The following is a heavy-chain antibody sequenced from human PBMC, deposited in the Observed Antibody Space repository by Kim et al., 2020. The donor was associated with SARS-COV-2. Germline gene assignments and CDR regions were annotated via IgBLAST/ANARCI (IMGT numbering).Heavy chain of an antibody. J-gene: IGHJ4*02. V-gene: IGHV3-21*01. D-gene: IGHD5-12*01. CDR2: ISSSSSYI. Sequence: GGSLRLSCAASGFTFSSYSMNWVRQAPGKGLEWVSSISSSSSYIYYADSVKGRFTISRDNAKNSLYLQMNSLRAEDTAVYYCARDLARWLQTDYFDYWGQGTLVTVSS. CDR3: ARDLARWLQTDYFDY. CDR1: GFTFSSYS.